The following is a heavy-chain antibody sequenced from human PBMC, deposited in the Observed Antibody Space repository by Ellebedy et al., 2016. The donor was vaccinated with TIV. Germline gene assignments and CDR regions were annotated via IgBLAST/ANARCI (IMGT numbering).Heavy chain of an antibody. D-gene: IGHD1-26*01. J-gene: IGHJ4*02. V-gene: IGHV6-1*01. Sequence: LRLSCAISGDSVSSNSAAWNWIRQSPSRGLEWLGRTYYRSKWYNDYAVSVKSRITINPDTSKNQFSLQLNSVTPEDTAVYYCAREGGRGGSYRVLDYWGQGTLVTVSS. CDR3: AREGGRGGSYRVLDY. CDR1: GDSVSSNSAA. CDR2: TYYRSKWYN.